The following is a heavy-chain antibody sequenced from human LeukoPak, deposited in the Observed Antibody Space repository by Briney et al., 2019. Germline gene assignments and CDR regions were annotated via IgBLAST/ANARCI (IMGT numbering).Heavy chain of an antibody. CDR3: AKDKGLLWLNYYFDY. D-gene: IGHD3-10*01. Sequence: GGSLRLSCAASGFSVISNYMSWVRQVPGKGLERVSTIYSDGSTYYAVSVKGRFTISRDNSKNTLYLQMSSLRVEDTAVYYCAKDKGLLWLNYYFDYWGQGTLVTVSS. V-gene: IGHV3-66*01. CDR2: IYSDGST. CDR1: GFSVISNY. J-gene: IGHJ4*02.